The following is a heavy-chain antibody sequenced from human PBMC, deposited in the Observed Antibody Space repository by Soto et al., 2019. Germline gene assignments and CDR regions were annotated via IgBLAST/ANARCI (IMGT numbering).Heavy chain of an antibody. V-gene: IGHV3-73*02. CDR1: GFTFSGSA. J-gene: IGHJ6*02. CDR3: TIRCALAVAVDGYYYYGMDV. Sequence: EVQLVESGGGLVQPGGSLQLSCAASGFTFSGSAMHWVRQASGKGLEWVGRIRSKANTYATAYAASVKGRFTISRDDLKNTAYLQMNSLKTEDTAVYYCTIRCALAVAVDGYYYYGMDVWGQGTKVTVSS. CDR2: IRSKANTYAT. D-gene: IGHD6-19*01.